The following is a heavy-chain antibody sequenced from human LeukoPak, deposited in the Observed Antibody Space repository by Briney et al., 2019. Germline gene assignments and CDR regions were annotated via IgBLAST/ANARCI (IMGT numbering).Heavy chain of an antibody. D-gene: IGHD3-10*01. Sequence: GGSLRLSCAASGFTVSSNYMSWVRRAPGKGLEWVSVIYSGGSTYYADSVKGRFTISRDNSKNTLYLQMNSLRAEDTAVYYCASLPYYYGSGSYYNVVDYWGQGTLVTVSS. CDR1: GFTVSSNY. CDR3: ASLPYYYGSGSYYNVVDY. CDR2: IYSGGST. V-gene: IGHV3-66*01. J-gene: IGHJ4*02.